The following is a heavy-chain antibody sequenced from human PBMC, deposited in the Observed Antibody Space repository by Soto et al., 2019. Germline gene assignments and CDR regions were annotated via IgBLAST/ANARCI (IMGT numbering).Heavy chain of an antibody. D-gene: IGHD5-12*01. Sequence: SETLSLTCTVSGGSISSSSYYWGWVRQPPGKGLEWIGSIYYSGSTYYNPSLKSRVTISVDTSKNQFSLKLSSVTAADTAVYYCARLNVDIVATVWGQGTLVTVSS. CDR1: GGSISSSSYY. CDR2: IYYSGST. J-gene: IGHJ4*02. V-gene: IGHV4-39*01. CDR3: ARLNVDIVATV.